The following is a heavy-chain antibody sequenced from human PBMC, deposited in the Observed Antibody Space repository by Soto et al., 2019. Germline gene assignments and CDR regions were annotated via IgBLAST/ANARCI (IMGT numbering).Heavy chain of an antibody. D-gene: IGHD3-16*01. CDR1: GFSLSTRGVG. V-gene: IGHV2-5*02. J-gene: IGHJ4*02. Sequence: QITLKESGPTLVKPTQTLTLTCTFSGFSLSTRGVGVGWIRQPPGKALEWLALIYWDGFKHYSPSLESRVTIREDTAKNQVVPKKTNLDPVDTATYSCAHKGGGDRILDYWGQGTLVTVSS. CDR3: AHKGGGDRILDY. CDR2: IYWDGFK.